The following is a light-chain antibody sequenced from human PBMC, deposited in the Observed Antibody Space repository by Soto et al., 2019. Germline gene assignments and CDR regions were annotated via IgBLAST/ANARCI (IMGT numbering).Light chain of an antibody. Sequence: EIVWTQSPATLSLSPGERATLSCRASQSVGIYLGWYQQRPGQAPRLLIYEASNRAAGIPGRFSGSGSGTDFTLTINSLEPEDFAVYYCQYRNTWPPAFGQGTRLEIK. CDR3: QYRNTWPPA. CDR1: QSVGIY. V-gene: IGKV3-11*01. J-gene: IGKJ5*01. CDR2: EAS.